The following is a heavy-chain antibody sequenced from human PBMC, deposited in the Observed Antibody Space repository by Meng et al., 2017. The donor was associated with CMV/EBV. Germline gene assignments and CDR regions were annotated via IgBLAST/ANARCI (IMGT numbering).Heavy chain of an antibody. Sequence: GESLKISCAASGFTFSSYSMNWVRQAPGKGLEWVSSISSRSYIYYADSVKGRFTISRDNAKNSLYLQMNSLRAEDTAVYYCARYPFGSHVYDSSGYGMDVWGQGTTVTVSS. D-gene: IGHD3-22*01. CDR3: ARYPFGSHVYDSSGYGMDV. CDR2: ISSRSYI. V-gene: IGHV3-21*01. J-gene: IGHJ6*02. CDR1: GFTFSSYS.